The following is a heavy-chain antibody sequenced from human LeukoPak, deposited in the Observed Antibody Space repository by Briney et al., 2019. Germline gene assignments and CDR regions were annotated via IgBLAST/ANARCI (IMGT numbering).Heavy chain of an antibody. CDR1: GFTVSSNY. V-gene: IGHV3-23*01. J-gene: IGHJ1*01. CDR3: VKGEGGN. CDR2: ISGSGGST. D-gene: IGHD2-15*01. Sequence: GASLRLSCAASGFTVSSNYMSWVRQAPGKGLEWVSAISGSGGSTYYADSVKGRFTISRDNSKNTLYLQMNSLRAEDTAVYYCVKGEGGNWGQGTLVTVSS.